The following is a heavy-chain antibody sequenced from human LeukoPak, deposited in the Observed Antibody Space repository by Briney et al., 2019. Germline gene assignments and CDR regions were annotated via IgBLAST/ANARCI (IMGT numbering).Heavy chain of an antibody. J-gene: IGHJ4*02. CDR1: GGFISSYY. Sequence: SETLSLTCTVSGGFISSYYWSWIRQPAGKGLEWIGRFYTSGSTNYNPSLKSRVTMSVDTSKNQFSLKLSSVTAADTAVYYCARDSTLGHFDYWGQGTLVTVSS. D-gene: IGHD2/OR15-2a*01. CDR3: ARDSTLGHFDY. CDR2: FYTSGST. V-gene: IGHV4-4*07.